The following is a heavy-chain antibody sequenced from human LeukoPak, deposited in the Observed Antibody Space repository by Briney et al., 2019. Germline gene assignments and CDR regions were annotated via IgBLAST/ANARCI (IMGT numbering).Heavy chain of an antibody. Sequence: ASVKVSCKASGYTFTGYYMHWVRQAPGQGLEWMGWINPNSGGTNYAQKFQGRITMTRDTSISTAYMELSRLRSDDTAVYYCARDRSKGLWYFDLWGRGTLVTVSS. J-gene: IGHJ2*01. CDR1: GYTFTGYY. D-gene: IGHD3-10*01. CDR3: ARDRSKGLWYFDL. V-gene: IGHV1-2*02. CDR2: INPNSGGT.